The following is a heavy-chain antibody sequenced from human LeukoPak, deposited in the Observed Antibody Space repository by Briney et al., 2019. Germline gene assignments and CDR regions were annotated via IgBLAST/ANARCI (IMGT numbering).Heavy chain of an antibody. V-gene: IGHV3-30*04. CDR2: ISYDGSNK. Sequence: GGSLRLSCAASGFTFSSYAMHWVRQAPGKGLEWVAVISYDGSNKYYADSVKGRFTISRDNSKNTLYLQMNSLRAEDTAVYYCAIKGDRAYCSSTSCYWYYYYYYGMDVWGQGTTVTVSS. J-gene: IGHJ6*02. CDR1: GFTFSSYA. D-gene: IGHD2-2*01. CDR3: AIKGDRAYCSSTSCYWYYYYYYGMDV.